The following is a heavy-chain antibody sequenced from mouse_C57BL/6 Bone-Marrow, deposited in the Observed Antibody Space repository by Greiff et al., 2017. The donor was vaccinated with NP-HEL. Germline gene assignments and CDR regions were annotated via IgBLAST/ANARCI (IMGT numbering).Heavy chain of an antibody. V-gene: IGHV1-72*01. CDR1: GYTFTSYW. CDR3: SLLLSLRAMDY. D-gene: IGHD2-1*01. Sequence: QVQLQQPGAELVKPGASVKLSCKASGYTFTSYWMHWVKQRPGRGPEWIGRIDPISGGTKYNEKFKSKATLTVDKPSRTAYMQLSIQTSEDSADYYYSLLLSLRAMDYWRQGTSVTVSS. J-gene: IGHJ4*01. CDR2: IDPISGGT.